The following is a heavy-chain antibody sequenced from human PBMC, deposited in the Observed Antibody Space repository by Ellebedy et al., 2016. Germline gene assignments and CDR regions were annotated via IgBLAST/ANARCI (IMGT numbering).Heavy chain of an antibody. D-gene: IGHD3-9*01. CDR2: IWYDGSNK. CDR3: ARDSHFDLDY. V-gene: IGHV3-33*08. Sequence: GESLKISXAASGFTFSSYGMHWVRQAPGKGLEWVAVIWYDGSNKYYADSVKGRFTISRDNAKNSLYLQMNSLRAEDTAVYYCARDSHFDLDYWGQGTLVTVSS. CDR1: GFTFSSYG. J-gene: IGHJ4*02.